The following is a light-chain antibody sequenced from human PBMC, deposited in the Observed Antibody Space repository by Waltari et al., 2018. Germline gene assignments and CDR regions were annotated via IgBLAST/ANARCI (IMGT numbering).Light chain of an antibody. CDR1: SSNIGSNA. CDR2: SNK. V-gene: IGLV1-44*01. J-gene: IGLJ3*02. Sequence: QSVLTQPPSASATPGQRVTISCSGSSSNIGSNAVNWYQQFPGMAPKLLIYSNKQRPSGVPDRFSGSQSGTSASLAISGLQSEDEADYYCSSWDDTLNGLLFGGGTKLTVL. CDR3: SSWDDTLNGLL.